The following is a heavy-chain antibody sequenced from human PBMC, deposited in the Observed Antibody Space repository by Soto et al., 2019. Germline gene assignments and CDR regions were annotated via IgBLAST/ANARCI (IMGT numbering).Heavy chain of an antibody. Sequence: PGESLKISCKGSGYSFTSYWISWVRQMPGKGLEWMGRIDPSDSYTNYSPSFQGHVTISADKSISTAYLQWSSLKASDTAMYYCASPQPEIGAKRDYYYYGMDVWGQGTTVTVSS. V-gene: IGHV5-10-1*01. CDR1: GYSFTSYW. J-gene: IGHJ6*02. CDR2: IDPSDSYT. CDR3: ASPQPEIGAKRDYYYYGMDV.